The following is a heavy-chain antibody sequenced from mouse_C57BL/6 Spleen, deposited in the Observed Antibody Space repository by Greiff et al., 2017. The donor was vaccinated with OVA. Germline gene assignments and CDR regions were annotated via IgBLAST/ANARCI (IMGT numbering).Heavy chain of an antibody. Sequence: VKLMESGAELVRPGASVTLSCKASGYTFTDYEMHWVKQTPVHGLEWIGAIDPETGGTAYNQKFKGKAILTADKSSSTAYMELRSLTSEDSAVYYCTKAPRGAMDYWGQGTSVTVSS. CDR1: GYTFTDYE. CDR2: IDPETGGT. V-gene: IGHV1-15*01. CDR3: TKAPRGAMDY. J-gene: IGHJ4*01.